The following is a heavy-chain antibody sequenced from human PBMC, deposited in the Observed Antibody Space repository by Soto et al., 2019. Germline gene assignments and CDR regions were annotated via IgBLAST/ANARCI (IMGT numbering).Heavy chain of an antibody. V-gene: IGHV1-2*04. CDR3: ARDLFGSSSEEYYFDY. J-gene: IGHJ4*02. Sequence: QVQLVQSGAEVKKPGASVKVSCKASGYTFTGYYMHWVRQAPGQGLEWMGWINPNSGGTNYAQKFQGWVTMTRDTSISTAYMELSRLRSDDTAVYYCARDLFGSSSEEYYFDYWGQGTLVTVSS. CDR1: GYTFTGYY. D-gene: IGHD6-6*01. CDR2: INPNSGGT.